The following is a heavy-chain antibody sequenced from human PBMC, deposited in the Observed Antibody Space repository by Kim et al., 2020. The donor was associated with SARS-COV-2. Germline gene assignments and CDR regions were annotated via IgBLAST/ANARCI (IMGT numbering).Heavy chain of an antibody. CDR3: AKGDSTMVRGVIITWDNWFAP. Sequence: GGSLRLSCAASGFTFSSYAMSWVRQAPGKGLEWVSAISGSGGSTYYADSVKGRFTISRDNSKNTLYLQMNSLRAEDTAVYYCAKGDSTMVRGVIITWDNWFAPWGQGTLVTVSS. V-gene: IGHV3-23*01. CDR1: GFTFSSYA. J-gene: IGHJ5*02. CDR2: ISGSGGST. D-gene: IGHD3-10*01.